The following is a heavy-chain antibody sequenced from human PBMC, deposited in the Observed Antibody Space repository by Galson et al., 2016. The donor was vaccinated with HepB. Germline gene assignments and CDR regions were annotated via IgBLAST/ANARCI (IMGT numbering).Heavy chain of an antibody. D-gene: IGHD5-24*01. CDR1: GGSIGNFY. CDR2: IHYLGST. J-gene: IGHJ4*02. Sequence: SETLSLTCTVSGGSIGNFYWAWIRQPPGMRPEWIGYIHYLGSTTYNPSLKSRLTISVDTSKNQFSLKLTSVTTADTAIYFCARVRWREGYNNYHFDYWAQGTLVTVSS. CDR3: ARVRWREGYNNYHFDY. V-gene: IGHV4-59*01.